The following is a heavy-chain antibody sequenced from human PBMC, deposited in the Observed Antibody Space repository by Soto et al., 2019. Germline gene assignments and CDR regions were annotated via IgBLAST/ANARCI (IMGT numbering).Heavy chain of an antibody. V-gene: IGHV4-59*01. CDR2: IYYSWST. J-gene: IGHJ5*02. CDR1: GGSISSYY. D-gene: IGHD1-26*01. Sequence: SETLSLTCTVSGGSISSYYWSWIRQPPGKGLEWIGYIYYSWSTNYNPSLKSRVTISVDTSKNQFSLKLSSVTAADTAVYYCARARMVGEYNWFDPWGQGTLVTVSS. CDR3: ARARMVGEYNWFDP.